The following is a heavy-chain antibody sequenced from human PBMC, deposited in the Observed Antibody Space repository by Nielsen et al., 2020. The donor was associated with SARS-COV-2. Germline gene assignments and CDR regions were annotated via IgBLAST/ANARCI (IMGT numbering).Heavy chain of an antibody. CDR1: GGSISSSSYY. D-gene: IGHD3-10*01. J-gene: IGHJ5*02. V-gene: IGHV4-39*01. CDR2: IYYSGST. Sequence: GSLRLSCTVSGGSISSSSYYWGWIRQPPGKGLEWIGSIYYSGSTYYNPSLKSRVTISVDTSKNQFSLKLSSVTAADTAVYYCARGFGSGRFDPWGQGTLVTVSS. CDR3: ARGFGSGRFDP.